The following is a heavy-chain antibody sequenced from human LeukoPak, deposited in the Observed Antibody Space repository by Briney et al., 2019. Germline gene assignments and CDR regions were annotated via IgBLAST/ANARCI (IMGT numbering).Heavy chain of an antibody. CDR1: GFTFSSYG. Sequence: GGSLRLSCAASGFTFSSYGMHWVRQAPGKGLEWVAVISYDGNNKYYADSVKGRFTISRDNSKNTLYLQMDNLRAEDTAVYYCAKYPKQWLPKGGFDYWGQGTLVTVSS. D-gene: IGHD6-19*01. V-gene: IGHV3-30*18. CDR2: ISYDGNNK. CDR3: AKYPKQWLPKGGFDY. J-gene: IGHJ4*02.